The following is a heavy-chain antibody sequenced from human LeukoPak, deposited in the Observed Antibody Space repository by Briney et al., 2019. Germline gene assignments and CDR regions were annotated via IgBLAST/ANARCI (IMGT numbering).Heavy chain of an antibody. V-gene: IGHV3-33*08. CDR2: ISFDGSNK. CDR3: AICSGWLEWSYYFDY. J-gene: IGHJ4*02. Sequence: GGSLRLSCTASGFTFSSYGMHWVRQAPGKGLEWVAVISFDGSNKYYADSVKGRFTISRDNSKNTLYLQMNSLRAEDTAVYYCAICSGWLEWSYYFDYWGQGTLVTVSS. CDR1: GFTFSSYG. D-gene: IGHD6-19*01.